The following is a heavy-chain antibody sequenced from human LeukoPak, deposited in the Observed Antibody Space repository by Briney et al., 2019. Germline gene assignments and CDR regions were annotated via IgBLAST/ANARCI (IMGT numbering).Heavy chain of an antibody. Sequence: GASVKVSCKASGYTFTSYGISWVRQAPGQGLEWMGWISAYNGNTNYAQKFQGRVTMTRDTSTSTVYMELSSLRSEDTAVYYCARAYYDFWSGYRPDYWGQGTLVTVSS. CDR2: ISAYNGNT. D-gene: IGHD3-3*01. CDR1: GYTFTSYG. CDR3: ARAYYDFWSGYRPDY. V-gene: IGHV1-18*01. J-gene: IGHJ4*02.